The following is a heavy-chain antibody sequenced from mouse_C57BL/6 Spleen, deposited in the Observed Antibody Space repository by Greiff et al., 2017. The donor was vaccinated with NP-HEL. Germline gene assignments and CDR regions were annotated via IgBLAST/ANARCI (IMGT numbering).Heavy chain of an antibody. CDR3: ARYGGSGSY. D-gene: IGHD3-2*02. CDR2: INPGSGGT. J-gene: IGHJ3*01. V-gene: IGHV1-54*01. CDR1: GYAFTNYL. Sequence: QVQLQQSGAELVRPGTSVKVSCKASGYAFTNYLIEWVKQRPGQGLEWIGVINPGSGGTNYNEKFKGKATLTADKSSSTAYMQLSSLTSEDSAVYFCARYGGSGSYWGQGTLVTVSA.